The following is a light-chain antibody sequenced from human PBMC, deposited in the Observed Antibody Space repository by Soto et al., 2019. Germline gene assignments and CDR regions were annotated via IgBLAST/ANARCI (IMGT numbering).Light chain of an antibody. CDR1: QSVSGA. V-gene: IGKV3-15*01. Sequence: IVMTQSPATLSVSPGERATLSCRANQSVSGALAWYQQKPGQAPRLLVYDTSTRATGIPDRFSGSGSGTYFTLTISSLQFEDFAVYYCQQYKNWYTFGQGTKLEI. J-gene: IGKJ2*01. CDR3: QQYKNWYT. CDR2: DTS.